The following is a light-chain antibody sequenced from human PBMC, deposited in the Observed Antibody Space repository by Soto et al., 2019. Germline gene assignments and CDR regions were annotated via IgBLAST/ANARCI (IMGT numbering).Light chain of an antibody. Sequence: DIQMTQSPSSLSASVGDRVTITCRASQSISSYLHWYQQRPGKAPKLLIYAASNLQSGVPSRFSASGSGTDFTLTLNSLQPEDFATYYCQQSYITPPGTFGQGTKVDIK. CDR3: QQSYITPPGT. CDR1: QSISSY. V-gene: IGKV1-39*01. J-gene: IGKJ1*01. CDR2: AAS.